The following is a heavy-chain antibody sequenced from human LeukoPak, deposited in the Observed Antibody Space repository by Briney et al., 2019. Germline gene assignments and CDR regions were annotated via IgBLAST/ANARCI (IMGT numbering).Heavy chain of an antibody. V-gene: IGHV4-59*01. CDR2: IYYSGST. Sequence: SETLSLTCTVSGGSISSYYWSWIRQPPGKGLEWIGYIYYSGSTNYNPSLKSRVTISVDTSKNQFSLKLSSVTAADTAVYYCARGRANGNYWGGDNYFDPWGQGTLVTVSS. D-gene: IGHD1-7*01. J-gene: IGHJ5*02. CDR1: GGSISSYY. CDR3: ARGRANGNYWGGDNYFDP.